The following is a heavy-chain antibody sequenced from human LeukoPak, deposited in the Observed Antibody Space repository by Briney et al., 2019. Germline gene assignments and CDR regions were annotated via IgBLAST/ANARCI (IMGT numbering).Heavy chain of an antibody. CDR2: ISAYNGNT. V-gene: IGHV1-18*01. Sequence: ASVKVSCKASGYSFTSYGISWVRQAPGQGLEWMGWISAYNGNTNYAQKLQGRVTMTTDTSTSTAYMELRSLRSDDTAAYYCARVELLGDYYYYYMDVWGKGTTVTVSS. CDR3: ARVELLGDYYYYYMDV. D-gene: IGHD3-10*01. CDR1: GYSFTSYG. J-gene: IGHJ6*03.